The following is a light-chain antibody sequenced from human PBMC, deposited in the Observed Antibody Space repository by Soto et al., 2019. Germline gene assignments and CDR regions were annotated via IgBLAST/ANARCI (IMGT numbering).Light chain of an antibody. CDR1: SSDVGGYNY. CDR2: DVS. CDR3: SSYTSISALVV. Sequence: QSVLTQPASVSGSPGQWITISCTGTSSDVGGYNYVFWYQQHPGKAPKLMIYDVSNRPSGVANRFSGSKSGNTASLTISGLEAEDEDDYYCSSYTSISALVVFGGGTQLTVL. V-gene: IGLV2-14*01. J-gene: IGLJ2*01.